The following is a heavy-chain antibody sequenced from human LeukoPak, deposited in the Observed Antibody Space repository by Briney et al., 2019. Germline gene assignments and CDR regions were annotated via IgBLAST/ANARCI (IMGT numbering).Heavy chain of an antibody. V-gene: IGHV1-18*03. CDR1: GYTFTSYG. J-gene: IGHJ5*02. Sequence: ASVKVSCKASGYTFTSYGISWVRQAPGQGLEWMGWISAYNGNTNYAQKLQGRVTMTTDTSTSTAYMELRSLRSDDMAVYYCARDGVTAKARRWFDPWGQGTLVTVSS. CDR3: ARDGVTAKARRWFDP. D-gene: IGHD3-10*01. CDR2: ISAYNGNT.